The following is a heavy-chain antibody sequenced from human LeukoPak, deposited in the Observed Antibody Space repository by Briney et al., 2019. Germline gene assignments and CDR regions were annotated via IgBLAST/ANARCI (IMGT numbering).Heavy chain of an antibody. CDR3: VRDWGILTGIDCFDP. D-gene: IGHD3-9*01. J-gene: IGHJ5*02. Sequence: ASVKVSCKASGYTFTNYGISWVRQAPGRGLEWMGWISGYNDNTNYAQKFQGRVTMTTDTSTSTAYMELRSLRSDDTAVYYCVRDWGILTGIDCFDPWGQGTLVTVSS. CDR2: ISGYNDNT. V-gene: IGHV1-18*01. CDR1: GYTFTNYG.